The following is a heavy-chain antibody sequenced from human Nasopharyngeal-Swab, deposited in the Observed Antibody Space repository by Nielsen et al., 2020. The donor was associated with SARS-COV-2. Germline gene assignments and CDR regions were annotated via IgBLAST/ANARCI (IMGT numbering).Heavy chain of an antibody. CDR3: ARHALVTKDFDY. CDR2: IYYSGST. V-gene: IGHV4-39*01. Sequence: VRQMPGKGLEWIGSIYYSGSTYYNPSLKSRVTISVDMSKNQFSLKLSSVTAADTAVYYCARHALVTKDFDYWGQGTLVTVSS. D-gene: IGHD4-17*01. J-gene: IGHJ4*02.